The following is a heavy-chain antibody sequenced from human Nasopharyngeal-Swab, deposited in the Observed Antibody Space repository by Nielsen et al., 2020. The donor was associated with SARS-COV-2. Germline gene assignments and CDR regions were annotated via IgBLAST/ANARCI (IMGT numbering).Heavy chain of an antibody. V-gene: IGHV3-9*01. CDR1: GFTFDDYA. CDR3: AKLPTDYYYYGMDV. J-gene: IGHJ6*02. D-gene: IGHD1-1*01. CDR2: ISWNSGSI. Sequence: SLKISCAASGFTFDDYAMHWVRQAPGKGLEWVSGISWNSGSIGYADSVKGRFTISRDNAKNSLYLQMNSLRAEDTALYYCAKLPTDYYYYGMDVWGQGTTVTASS.